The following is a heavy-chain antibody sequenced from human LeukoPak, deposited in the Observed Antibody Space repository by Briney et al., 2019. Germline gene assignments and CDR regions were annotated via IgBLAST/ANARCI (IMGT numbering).Heavy chain of an antibody. CDR1: GGSISSGGYS. D-gene: IGHD2-2*01. J-gene: IGHJ3*02. Sequence: SQTLSLTCAVSGGSISSGGYSWSWIRQPPGKGLEWIGYIYHSGSTYYNPSLKSRVTISVDRSKNQFSLKLSSVTAADTAVYYYASREAAIGAFDIWGQGTMVTVSS. CDR2: IYHSGST. CDR3: ASREAAIGAFDI. V-gene: IGHV4-30-2*01.